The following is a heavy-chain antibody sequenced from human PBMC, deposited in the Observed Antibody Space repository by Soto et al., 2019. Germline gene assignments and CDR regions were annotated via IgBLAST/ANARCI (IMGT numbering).Heavy chain of an antibody. V-gene: IGHV1-24*01. Sequence: ASVKVSCKVSGYTLTELSMHWVRQAPGKGLEWMGGFDPEDGETIYAQKFQGRVTMTEDTSTDTAYMELSSLRSEDTAVYYCATGHDILTGYYTNTFDYWGQGTLVTVSS. CDR3: ATGHDILTGYYTNTFDY. J-gene: IGHJ4*02. CDR1: GYTLTELS. D-gene: IGHD3-9*01. CDR2: FDPEDGET.